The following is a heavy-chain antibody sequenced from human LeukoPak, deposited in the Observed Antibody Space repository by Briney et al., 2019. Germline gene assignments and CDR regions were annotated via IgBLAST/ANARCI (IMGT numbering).Heavy chain of an antibody. V-gene: IGHV1-18*04. Sequence: ASVKVSRKASGYTFTGYYMHWVRQAPGQGLEWMGWISAYNGNTNYAQKLQGRVTMTTDTSTSTAYMELRSLRSDDTAVYYCARDRVVVTAAYFDYWGQGTLVTVSS. D-gene: IGHD2-21*02. J-gene: IGHJ4*02. CDR2: ISAYNGNT. CDR1: GYTFTGYY. CDR3: ARDRVVVTAAYFDY.